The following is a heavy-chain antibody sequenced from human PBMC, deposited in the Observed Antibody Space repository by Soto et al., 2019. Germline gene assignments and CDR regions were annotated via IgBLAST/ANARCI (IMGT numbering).Heavy chain of an antibody. CDR1: GFTFSSYA. V-gene: IGHV3-30-3*01. CDR3: AREAPLDRSSWYWFDP. D-gene: IGHD6-13*01. CDR2: ISYDGSNE. J-gene: IGHJ5*02. Sequence: PGGSLRLSCAASGFTFSSYAMPGVRQAPGKGLEWVAVISYDGSNEYYADSVKGRFTISRDNSKTTLYLQMNSLRAEDTAVYYCAREAPLDRSSWYWFDPWGQGTLVTVSS.